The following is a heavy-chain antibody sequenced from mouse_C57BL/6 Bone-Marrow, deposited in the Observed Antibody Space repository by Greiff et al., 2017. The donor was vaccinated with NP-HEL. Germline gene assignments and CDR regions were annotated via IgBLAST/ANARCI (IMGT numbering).Heavy chain of an antibody. CDR1: GYTFTSYG. D-gene: IGHD2-4*01. J-gene: IGHJ4*01. V-gene: IGHV1-81*01. Sequence: QVQLQQSGAELARPGASVKLSCKASGYTFTSYGISWVKQSTGQGLEWIGEIYPRSGNTYYNEKFKGKATLTADKSSSTAYMELSSLTSEDSAVYFCARKGYDYDRAMDDWGQGTSVTVSS. CDR2: IYPRSGNT. CDR3: ARKGYDYDRAMDD.